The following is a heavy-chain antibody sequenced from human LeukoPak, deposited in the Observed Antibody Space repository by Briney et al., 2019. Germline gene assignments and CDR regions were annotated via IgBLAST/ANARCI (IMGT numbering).Heavy chain of an antibody. CDR1: GYSFTSYW. CDR3: ARRGTYCSSTSCYLGYYMDV. V-gene: IGHV5-51*01. Sequence: GESLKISCKGSGYSFTSYWIGWVRQMPGKGLEWMGIIYPGDSDTRYSPSFQGQVTISADKSISTAYLQWSSLKASDTAMYYYARRGTYCSSTSCYLGYYMDVWGKGTTVTVSS. D-gene: IGHD2-2*01. CDR2: IYPGDSDT. J-gene: IGHJ6*03.